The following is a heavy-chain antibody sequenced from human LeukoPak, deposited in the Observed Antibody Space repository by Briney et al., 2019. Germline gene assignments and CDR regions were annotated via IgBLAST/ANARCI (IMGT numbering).Heavy chain of an antibody. D-gene: IGHD1-26*01. V-gene: IGHV3-43*01. CDR1: GFTFDDHT. J-gene: IGHJ4*02. CDR2: ISWDGGNT. Sequence: GGSLRLSRATSGFTFDDHTMHWIRQAPGKGLEWVSFISWDGGNTYYADSVKGRFSISRDNSKNSLYLQMNSLRTEDTALYYCAKDGKVGLYYFDYWGQGTLVTVSS. CDR3: AKDGKVGLYYFDY.